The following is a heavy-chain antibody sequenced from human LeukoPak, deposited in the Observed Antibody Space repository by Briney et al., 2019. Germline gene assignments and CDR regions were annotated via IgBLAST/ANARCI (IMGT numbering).Heavy chain of an antibody. D-gene: IGHD1-7*01. CDR2: IWSDGGNK. CDR1: GFKFSNHG. V-gene: IGHV3-33*01. J-gene: IGHJ4*02. Sequence: SGGSLRLSCTASGFKFSNHGMNWVRQAPGKGLEWVAVIWSDGGNKYHADSVKGRFTVTRDNSMSTLYLQMNSLRAEDTAVYYCARDLELEYWGQGTLVTVSS. CDR3: ARDLELEY.